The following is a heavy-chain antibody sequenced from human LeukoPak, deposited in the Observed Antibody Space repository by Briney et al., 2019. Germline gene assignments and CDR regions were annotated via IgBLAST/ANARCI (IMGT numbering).Heavy chain of an antibody. V-gene: IGHV4-30-4*01. D-gene: IGHD2-2*01. CDR1: GGSISSGDYY. Sequence: PSQTLSLTCTVSGGSISSGDYYWRWIRQPPGKGLEWIEYIYYSGSTYYNPSLKSRVTISVDTSKNQFSLKLSSVTAADTAVYYCARSPKYCSSTSCYAYYYGMDVWGQGTTVTVSS. CDR2: IYYSGST. CDR3: ARSPKYCSSTSCYAYYYGMDV. J-gene: IGHJ6*02.